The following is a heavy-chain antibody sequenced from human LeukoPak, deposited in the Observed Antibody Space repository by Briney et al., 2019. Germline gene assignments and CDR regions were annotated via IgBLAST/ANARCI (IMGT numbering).Heavy chain of an antibody. Sequence: ASVKVSCKASGYTFTSYAMNWVRQAPGQGLEWMGWINTNTGNPTYAQGFTGRFVFSLDTSVSTAYLQISSLKAEDTAVYYCARDRRPEQLVPYYYYYMDVWGKGTTVTVSS. D-gene: IGHD6-6*01. CDR2: INTNTGNP. V-gene: IGHV7-4-1*02. CDR1: GYTFTSYA. CDR3: ARDRRPEQLVPYYYYYMDV. J-gene: IGHJ6*03.